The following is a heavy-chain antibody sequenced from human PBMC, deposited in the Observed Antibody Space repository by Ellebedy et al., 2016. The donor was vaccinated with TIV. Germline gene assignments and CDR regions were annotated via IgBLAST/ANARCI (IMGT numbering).Heavy chain of an antibody. D-gene: IGHD2/OR15-2a*01. CDR2: IDTRSTSL. CDR1: GFTFSSYD. Sequence: GESLKISCAASGFTFSSYDMRCVRPAQGKGLEWISYIDTRSTSLYAESVKGLFTLSRDNSKNTLYLQMNSLRAENSAVYYCARDDEYRFDYWGQGALVTVSS. J-gene: IGHJ4*02. V-gene: IGHV3-48*01. CDR3: ARDDEYRFDY.